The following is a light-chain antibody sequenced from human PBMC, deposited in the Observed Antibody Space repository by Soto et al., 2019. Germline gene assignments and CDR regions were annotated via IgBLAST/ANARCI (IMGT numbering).Light chain of an antibody. CDR2: DVT. J-gene: IGLJ7*01. CDR1: SNDIGAYNY. CDR3: SSYTSIIAVV. Sequence: QSVLTQPASVSGSPGQSITISCTGTSNDIGAYNYVSWYQQHPGKAPKLLIYDVTNRPSGVSDRFSSSKSGRTASMTISGLQPHDEADYYCSSYTSIIAVVFGGGTQLTVL. V-gene: IGLV2-14*03.